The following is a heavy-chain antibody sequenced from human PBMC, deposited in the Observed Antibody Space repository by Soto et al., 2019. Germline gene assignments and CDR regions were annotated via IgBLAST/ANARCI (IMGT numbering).Heavy chain of an antibody. CDR2: INTYNGNI. CDR3: ARERGAYKYFDY. J-gene: IGHJ4*02. D-gene: IGHD1-1*01. Sequence: QVQLVQSGAEVKKPGASVKVSCKVSGYMFASYGISWARQAPGQGLEWMGWINTYNGNINYAQKFQGRVTMTTDTSTSTAYMELRGLGSDDTALYYCARERGAYKYFDYSGQGTLVTVSS. CDR1: GYMFASYG. V-gene: IGHV1-18*01.